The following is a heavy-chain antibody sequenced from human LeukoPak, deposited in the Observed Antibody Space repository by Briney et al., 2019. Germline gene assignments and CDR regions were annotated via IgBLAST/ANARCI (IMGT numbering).Heavy chain of an antibody. V-gene: IGHV4-61*02. CDR1: GGSISSGSYY. J-gene: IGHJ6*03. Sequence: TLSLTCTVSGGSISSGSYYWSWIRQPAGKGLEWIGRIYTSGSTNYNPSLKSRVTISVDTSKNQFFLKLSSVTAADTAVYYCARCGGAPYYYYMDVWGKGTTVTVSS. CDR3: ARCGGAPYYYYMDV. CDR2: IYTSGST. D-gene: IGHD3-16*01.